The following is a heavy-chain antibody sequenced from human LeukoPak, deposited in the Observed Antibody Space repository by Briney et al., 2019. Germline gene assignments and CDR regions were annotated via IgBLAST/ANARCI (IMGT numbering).Heavy chain of an antibody. D-gene: IGHD3-3*01. J-gene: IGHJ6*02. CDR2: ISGSGGST. CDR3: AKSESGYYDYYYYYGMDV. V-gene: IGHV3-23*01. CDR1: GFTFSSYA. Sequence: GGSLRLSCAASGFTFSSYAMSWVRQAPGKGLEWVSAISGSGGSTYYADSVKGRFTISRDNSKNTLYLQMNSLRAEDTAVYYCAKSESGYYDYYYYYGMDVWGQGTTVTVSS.